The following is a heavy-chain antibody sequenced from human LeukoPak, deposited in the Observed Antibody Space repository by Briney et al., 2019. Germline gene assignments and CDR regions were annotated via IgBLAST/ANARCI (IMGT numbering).Heavy chain of an antibody. J-gene: IGHJ2*01. CDR2: MRYDGRDK. Sequence: GGSLRLSCAASGFTFSSYNMHWVRQAPGKGLEWVAFMRYDGRDKDYGDSVEGRFTISRDNSKSMLYLQMNSLRAEDTAVYYCSKAGEYCSGSSCYHWYFDLWGRGTLVTVSS. CDR1: GFTFSSYN. CDR3: SKAGEYCSGSSCYHWYFDL. V-gene: IGHV3-30*02. D-gene: IGHD2-2*01.